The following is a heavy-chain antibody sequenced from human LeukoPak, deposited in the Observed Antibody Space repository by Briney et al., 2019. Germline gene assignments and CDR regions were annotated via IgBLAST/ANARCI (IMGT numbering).Heavy chain of an antibody. CDR1: GDSISNYY. CDR2: IYYSGST. D-gene: IGHD3-22*01. Sequence: SETLSLICSVSGDSISNYYWTWIRQPPGKGLEWIGYIYYSGSTNYNPSLKSRVTISVDTSKNQFSLKLSSVTAADTAVYYCARVNREYYSDTSGYYFPWGQGTLVTVSS. CDR3: ARVNREYYSDTSGYYFP. V-gene: IGHV4-59*01. J-gene: IGHJ5*02.